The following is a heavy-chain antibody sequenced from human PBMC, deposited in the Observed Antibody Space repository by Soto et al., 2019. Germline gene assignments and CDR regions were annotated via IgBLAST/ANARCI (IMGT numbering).Heavy chain of an antibody. D-gene: IGHD3-16*01. CDR1: GFMFSTYL. CDR2: IKQGGNEK. V-gene: IGHV3-7*01. CDR3: VGALTYEVPYYYYGMDV. J-gene: IGHJ6*02. Sequence: EVQLVESGGGLVQPGGSLRLSCEASGFMFSTYLMSWVRQAPGKGLEWVANIKQGGNEKFYVDSVKGRFTISRGNAKKSPFLQMNSLSPEDSAVYYCVGALTYEVPYYYYGMDVWGQGTTVTVSS.